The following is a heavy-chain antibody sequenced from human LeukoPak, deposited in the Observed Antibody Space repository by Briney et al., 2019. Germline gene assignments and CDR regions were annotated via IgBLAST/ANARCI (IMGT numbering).Heavy chain of an antibody. D-gene: IGHD3-22*01. V-gene: IGHV4-4*07. CDR2: IYSGGST. Sequence: SETLSLTCTVSGGSISTYYWSWIRQPAGKGLEWIGRIYSGGSTNYNPSLKSRVTMSVDRSKTQFSLTLSSVTATDTAVYFCVRTYYDTKIPWDWGQGTLVTVSS. CDR3: VRTYYDTKIPWD. J-gene: IGHJ4*02. CDR1: GGSISTYY.